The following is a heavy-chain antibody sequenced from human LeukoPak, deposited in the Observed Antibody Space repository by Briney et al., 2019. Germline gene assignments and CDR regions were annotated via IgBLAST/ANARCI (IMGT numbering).Heavy chain of an antibody. V-gene: IGHV4-34*01. CDR2: INHSGST. CDR3: ARRAPNYYDSSGTDY. D-gene: IGHD3-22*01. J-gene: IGHJ4*02. CDR1: GGSFSGYY. Sequence: PSETLSLTCAVYGGSFSGYYWSWIRQPPGKGLEWIGEINHSGSTNYNPSLKSRVTISVDTSKNQFSLKLSSVTAADTAVYYCARRAPNYYDSSGTDYWGQGTLVTVSS.